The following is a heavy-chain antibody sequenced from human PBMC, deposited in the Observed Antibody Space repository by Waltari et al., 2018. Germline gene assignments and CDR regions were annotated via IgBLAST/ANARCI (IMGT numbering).Heavy chain of an antibody. J-gene: IGHJ6*02. V-gene: IGHV1-18*04. D-gene: IGHD6-13*01. CDR2: ISAYNGNT. CDR1: GYTFTSYG. CDR3: AGSDSSSWYQKYYYYYYGMDV. Sequence: QVQLVQSGAEVKKPGASVKVSCKASGYTFTSYGLSWVRQAPGQGLEWMGWISAYNGNTNYAQKLQGRVTMTTDTSTSTAYMELRSLRSDDTAVYYCAGSDSSSWYQKYYYYYYGMDVWGQGTTVTVSS.